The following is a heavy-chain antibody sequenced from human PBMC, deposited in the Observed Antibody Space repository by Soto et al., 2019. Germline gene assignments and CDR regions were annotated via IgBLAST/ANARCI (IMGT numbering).Heavy chain of an antibody. CDR2: IYYSGST. CDR1: GGSISSYY. D-gene: IGHD6-13*01. V-gene: IGHV4-59*01. J-gene: IGHJ5*02. Sequence: SETLSLTCTVSGGSISSYYWSWIRQPPGKGLEWIGYIYYSGSTNYNPSLKSRVTISVDTSKNQFSLKLSSVTAADTAVYYCARDLRKQQLLNWFDPWGQGTLVTVSS. CDR3: ARDLRKQQLLNWFDP.